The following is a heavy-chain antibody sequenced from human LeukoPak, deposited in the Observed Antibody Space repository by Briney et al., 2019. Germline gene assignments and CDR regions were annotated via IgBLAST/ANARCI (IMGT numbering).Heavy chain of an antibody. D-gene: IGHD1-26*01. CDR1: GFTFSGSA. V-gene: IGHV3-73*01. CDR2: IRSEANSYAT. Sequence: GGSLRLSCAASGFTFSGSAMHWVRQASGKGLVWVGRIRSEANSYATAYAASVTGRFTSSRDDSKNTANLQMTSLKTEDTAVYYCGRWNSGSCSDWGQGTLVTVSS. J-gene: IGHJ4*02. CDR3: GRWNSGSCSD.